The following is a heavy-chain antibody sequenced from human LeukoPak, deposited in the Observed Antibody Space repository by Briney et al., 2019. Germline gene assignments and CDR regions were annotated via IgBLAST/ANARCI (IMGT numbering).Heavy chain of an antibody. Sequence: GGSLTLSCAASGFTFSGYWMQWVRQTPGEGLVWVSRIDNDGSDTNYADSVKGRFTISRDNAKNTLYLQMNSLRAEDTAVYYCARDYYGIDYWGQGTLVTVSS. CDR2: IDNDGSDT. CDR1: GFTFSGYW. CDR3: ARDYYGIDY. J-gene: IGHJ4*02. V-gene: IGHV3-74*01. D-gene: IGHD3-22*01.